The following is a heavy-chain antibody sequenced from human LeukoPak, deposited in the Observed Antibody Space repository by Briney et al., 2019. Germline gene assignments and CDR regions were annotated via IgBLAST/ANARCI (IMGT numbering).Heavy chain of an antibody. Sequence: GGSLRLSCAASGFTFSDYYMSWIRQAPGKGLEWVSYISSSGSTIYYADSVKGRFTISRDNAKNSLYLQMNSLRAEDTALYYCARARRAPMVRGVINWFDPWGQGTLVTVSS. CDR1: GFTFSDYY. CDR3: ARARRAPMVRGVINWFDP. J-gene: IGHJ5*02. V-gene: IGHV3-11*01. D-gene: IGHD3-10*01. CDR2: ISSSGSTI.